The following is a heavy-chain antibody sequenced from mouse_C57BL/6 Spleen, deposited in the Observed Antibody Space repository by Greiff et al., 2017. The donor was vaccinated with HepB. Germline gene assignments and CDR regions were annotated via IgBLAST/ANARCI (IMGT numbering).Heavy chain of an antibody. CDR1: GYTFTDYE. D-gene: IGHD2-4*01. CDR3: TRSTGIYYDYDGGWFAY. J-gene: IGHJ3*01. Sequence: QVQLQQSGAELVRPGASVTLSCKASGYTFTDYEMHWVKQTPVHGLEWIGAIDPETGGTAYNQKFKGKAILTADKSSSTAYMELRSLTSEDSAVYYCTRSTGIYYDYDGGWFAYWGQGTLVTVSA. CDR2: IDPETGGT. V-gene: IGHV1-15*01.